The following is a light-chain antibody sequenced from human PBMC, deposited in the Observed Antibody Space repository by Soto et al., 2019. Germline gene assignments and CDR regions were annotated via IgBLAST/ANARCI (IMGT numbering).Light chain of an antibody. Sequence: DIQMTQSPSSLSTSAGDRVTITCRASQSISSYLNWYQQKPGKAPKLLIYAASSLQSGVPSRFSGSGSGTDFTLTISSLQPEDSATYSCQQSYSFPWTFGQGTKVEI. J-gene: IGKJ1*01. CDR2: AAS. CDR1: QSISSY. CDR3: QQSYSFPWT. V-gene: IGKV1-39*01.